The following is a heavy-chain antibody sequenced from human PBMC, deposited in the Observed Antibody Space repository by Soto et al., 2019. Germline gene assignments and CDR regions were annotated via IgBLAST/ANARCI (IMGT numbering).Heavy chain of an antibody. V-gene: IGHV4-34*01. D-gene: IGHD3-3*01. CDR3: ARGALNYDLWSGLINGGMDV. Sequence: SETLSLTCAVYGGSFSDYSWNWNWIRQPPGKGLEWIGEINHSGSTSHNPSLKSRVTLSLDTSKNQFSLILTSVTAADTAVYYCARGALNYDLWSGLINGGMDVWGQCTTVTVSS. J-gene: IGHJ6*02. CDR2: INHSGST. CDR1: GGSFSDYSWN.